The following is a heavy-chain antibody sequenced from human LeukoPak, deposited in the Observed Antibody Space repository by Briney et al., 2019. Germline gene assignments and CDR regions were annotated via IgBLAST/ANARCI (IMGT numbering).Heavy chain of an antibody. J-gene: IGHJ3*02. CDR1: GGSISSSSYY. CDR3: ARDLIYYDSSGYHNDAFDI. CDR2: IFYSGST. V-gene: IGHV4-39*07. D-gene: IGHD3-22*01. Sequence: SETLSLTCTVSGGSISSSSYYWGWIRQPPGKGLEWIGNIFYSGSTYYSPSLRSRVTISLDTSRNQFSLKLNSVTAADTAVYYCARDLIYYDSSGYHNDAFDIWGQGTMVTVSS.